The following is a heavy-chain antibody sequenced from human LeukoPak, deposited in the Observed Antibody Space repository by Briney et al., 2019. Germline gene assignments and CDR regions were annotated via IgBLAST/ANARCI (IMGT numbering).Heavy chain of an antibody. J-gene: IGHJ3*02. CDR2: IYSGGST. Sequence: GRSLRLSCAASGFTVSSNYMSWVRHAPGKRLEWVSVIYSGGSTYYADSVKGRFTNSRDNSKNTLYLQMNSLRAEDTAVYYCAREERNAFDIWGQGTMVTVSS. D-gene: IGHD1-26*01. V-gene: IGHV3-53*01. CDR3: AREERNAFDI. CDR1: GFTVSSNY.